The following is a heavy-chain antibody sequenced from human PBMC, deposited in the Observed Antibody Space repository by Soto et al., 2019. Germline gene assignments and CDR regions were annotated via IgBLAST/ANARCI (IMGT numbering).Heavy chain of an antibody. CDR2: IDVGNGDI. CDR3: ARDLKGGLISLIFDY. D-gene: IGHD3-16*01. Sequence: QVQLVQSGAEVKKPGTSVKISCKTSGYGCTNYILHWVRQAPGQGLEWMGWIDVGNGDIKYSQHFQGRVTMTGDTSASTAYMHLTSLRSEDTAVYYCARDLKGGLISLIFDYWGQGTLVTVSS. J-gene: IGHJ4*02. V-gene: IGHV1-3*01. CDR1: GYGCTNYI.